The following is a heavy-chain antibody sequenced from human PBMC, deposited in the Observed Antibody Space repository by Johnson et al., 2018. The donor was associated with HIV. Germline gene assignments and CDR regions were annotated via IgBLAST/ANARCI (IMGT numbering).Heavy chain of an antibody. CDR1: GFTFSSYA. Sequence: QVQLVESGEGVVQPGRSLRLSCAASGFTFSSYAMHWVRQAPGKGLEWVAVISYDGSNKYYADSVKGRFTISRDNSKNTLYLQMSSLRVEDTAVYYCARDLVGVVAAAGPVGDASDIWGQGTMVTVSS. J-gene: IGHJ3*02. D-gene: IGHD6-13*01. CDR3: ARDLVGVVAAAGPVGDASDI. V-gene: IGHV3-30*14. CDR2: ISYDGSNK.